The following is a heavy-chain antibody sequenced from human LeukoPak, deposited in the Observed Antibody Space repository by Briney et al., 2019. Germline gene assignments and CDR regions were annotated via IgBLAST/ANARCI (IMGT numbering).Heavy chain of an antibody. Sequence: PGGSLRLSCAASGLTFTRYRMSWVRQGPGKGLEWVANINQDGSEKYYVASVQGRFTISRDTASKSLYLQMTSLRAEDTAVYYCVRDSSTPDYWGQGTLVTVSS. D-gene: IGHD3-10*01. CDR1: GLTFTRYR. V-gene: IGHV3-7*01. J-gene: IGHJ4*02. CDR2: INQDGSEK. CDR3: VRDSSTPDY.